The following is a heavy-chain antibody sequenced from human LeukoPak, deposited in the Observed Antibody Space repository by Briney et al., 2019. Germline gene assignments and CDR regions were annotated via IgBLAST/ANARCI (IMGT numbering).Heavy chain of an antibody. CDR3: ARETEADYGGNSASGVNY. V-gene: IGHV4-34*01. J-gene: IGHJ4*02. CDR1: GGSFSGYY. D-gene: IGHD4-23*01. Sequence: SETLSLTCAVYGGSFSGYYWSWIRQPPGKGLEWIGEINHSGSTNYNPSLKSRVTISVDTSKNQFSLKLSSVTAADTAVYYCARETEADYGGNSASGVNYWGQGTLVTVSS. CDR2: INHSGST.